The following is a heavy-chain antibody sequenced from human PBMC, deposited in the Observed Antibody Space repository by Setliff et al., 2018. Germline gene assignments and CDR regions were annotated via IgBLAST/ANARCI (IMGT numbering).Heavy chain of an antibody. CDR2: IIPKFGAS. Sequence: GASVKVSCKVSGGTFINYGINWVGQAPGQGLEWMGRIIPKFGASTYAQKFRGRVTITADTSASTTYMALSSLRPEDPAVYYCARTGYRLAHWFDPWGQGTLVTVSS. J-gene: IGHJ5*02. V-gene: IGHV1-69*06. CDR3: ARTGYRLAHWFDP. D-gene: IGHD6-13*01. CDR1: GGTFINYG.